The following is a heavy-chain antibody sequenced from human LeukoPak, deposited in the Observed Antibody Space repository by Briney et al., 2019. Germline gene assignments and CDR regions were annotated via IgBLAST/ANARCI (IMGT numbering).Heavy chain of an antibody. Sequence: ASETLSLTCTVSGGSISSGSYYWSWIRQPAGKGLEWIGRIYTSGSTNYNPSLKSRVTISVDTSKNQFSLKLSSVTAADTAVYYCARDRPLFSSGYIHYYYYMDVWGKGTTVSVSS. CDR2: IYTSGST. CDR1: GGSISSGSYY. V-gene: IGHV4-61*02. CDR3: ARDRPLFSSGYIHYYYYMDV. D-gene: IGHD3-3*01. J-gene: IGHJ6*03.